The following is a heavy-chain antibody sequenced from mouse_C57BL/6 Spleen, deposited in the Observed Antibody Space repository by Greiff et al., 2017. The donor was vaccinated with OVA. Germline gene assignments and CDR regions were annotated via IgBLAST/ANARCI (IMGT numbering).Heavy chain of an antibody. Sequence: QVQLQQPGTELVKPGASVKLSCKASGYTFTSYWMHWVKQRPGQGLEWIGNINPSNGGTNYNEKFKSKATLTVDKSSSTAYMQLSSLTSEDSAVYYWARGARSERYFDVWAQGPRSPSPQ. V-gene: IGHV1-53*01. CDR3: ARGARSERYFDV. CDR1: GYTFTSYW. J-gene: IGHJ1*03. CDR2: INPSNGGT.